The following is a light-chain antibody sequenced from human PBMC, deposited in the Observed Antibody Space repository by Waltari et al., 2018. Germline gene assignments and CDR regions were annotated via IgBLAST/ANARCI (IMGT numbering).Light chain of an antibody. CDR1: QSISNW. V-gene: IGKV1-5*03. CDR2: KSF. Sequence: DIQMTQSPSTLSASVGDRVPITCRASQSISNWLAWYQQKPGKAPKVLIYKSFTLQSGVPSRFSGSGSETEFILTISSLQPDDFATYYCQQYNIWPYTFGQGTTQEI. CDR3: QQYNIWPYT. J-gene: IGKJ2*01.